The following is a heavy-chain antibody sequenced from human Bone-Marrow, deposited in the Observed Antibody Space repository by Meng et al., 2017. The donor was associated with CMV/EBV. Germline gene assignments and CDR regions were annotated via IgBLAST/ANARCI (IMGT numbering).Heavy chain of an antibody. D-gene: IGHD2-2*01. CDR2: IYYSGST. CDR3: ARVPRKDIVVFTDKGGFDY. V-gene: IGHV4-39*07. Sequence: SETLSLTCAVYGGSFSSYYWGWIRQPPGKGLEWIGSIYYSGSTYYNPSLKSRVTISVDTSKNQFSLKLSSVTAADTAVYYCARVPRKDIVVFTDKGGFDYWGQGTLVTVSS. J-gene: IGHJ4*02. CDR1: GGSFSSYY.